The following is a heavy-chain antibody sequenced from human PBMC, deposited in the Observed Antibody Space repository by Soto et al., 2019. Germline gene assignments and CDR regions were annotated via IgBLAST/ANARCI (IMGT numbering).Heavy chain of an antibody. Sequence: QVQLVESGGGVVQPGRSLRLSCAASGFTFGGYGMHWVRQAPGKGLEWVTIIWYDGSKKYYADSVKGRFTISRDNSKNTLYLQMNSLRAEDTAVYYCARDGVGITTYFGFLDYWGQGTLGTVSS. CDR3: ARDGVGITTYFGFLDY. V-gene: IGHV3-33*01. D-gene: IGHD3-22*01. CDR2: IWYDGSKK. J-gene: IGHJ4*02. CDR1: GFTFGGYG.